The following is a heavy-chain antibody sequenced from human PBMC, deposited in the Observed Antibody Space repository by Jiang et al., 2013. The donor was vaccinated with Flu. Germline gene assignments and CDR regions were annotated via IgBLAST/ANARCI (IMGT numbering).Heavy chain of an antibody. J-gene: IGHJ2*01. D-gene: IGHD4-23*01. CDR2: IYYSGST. CDR1: GGSISNSDYY. Sequence: GSGLVKPSETLSLTCTVSGGSISNSDYYWGWIRQPPGTGLEWIGSIYYSGSTYYSPSLKSRVIISVDTSKNHFSLQLSSVTAADTAVYYCARQWYGANSLRSYWYFDFWGLAPWSLSPQ. V-gene: IGHV4-39*01. CDR3: ARQWYGANSLRSYWYFDF.